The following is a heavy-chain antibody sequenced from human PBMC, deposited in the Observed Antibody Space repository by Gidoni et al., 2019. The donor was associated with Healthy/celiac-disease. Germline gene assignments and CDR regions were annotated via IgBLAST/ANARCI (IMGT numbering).Heavy chain of an antibody. CDR1: GFTFSSYA. V-gene: IGHV3-23*01. CDR3: AKDLYCSSTSCYILYYYYYGMDV. Sequence: EVQLLESGGGLVQPGGSLRLSCAASGFTFSSYAMSWVRQAPGKGLGWVSAISGSGGSTYYADSVKGRFTISRDNSKNTLYLQMNSLRAEDTAVYYCAKDLYCSSTSCYILYYYYYGMDVWGQGTTVTVSS. CDR2: ISGSGGST. D-gene: IGHD2-2*02. J-gene: IGHJ6*02.